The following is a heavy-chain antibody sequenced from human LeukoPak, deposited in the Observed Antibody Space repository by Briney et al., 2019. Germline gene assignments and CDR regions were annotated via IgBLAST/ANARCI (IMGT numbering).Heavy chain of an antibody. CDR2: ISGSGGST. CDR3: AKDSRITMIVVAIPRSAEDY. V-gene: IGHV3-23*01. Sequence: GGSLRLSCAASGFTFSSYAMSSVRQAPGKGLEWVSAISGSGGSTYYADSVNGRFNISRDNSKNTLYLQMNSLRAQDTAVYYCAKDSRITMIVVAIPRSAEDYWGQGTLVTVSS. CDR1: GFTFSSYA. J-gene: IGHJ4*02. D-gene: IGHD3-22*01.